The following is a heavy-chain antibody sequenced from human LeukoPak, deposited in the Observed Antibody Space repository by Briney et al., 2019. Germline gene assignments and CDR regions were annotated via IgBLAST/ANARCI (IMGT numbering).Heavy chain of an antibody. D-gene: IGHD3-22*01. V-gene: IGHV4-4*09. CDR1: GGSISSYY. Sequence: PSETLSLTCTVSGGSISSYYWSWIRQPPGKGLEWIGYIYTSGSTNYNPPLKSRVTISVDTSKNQFSLKLSSVTAADTAVYYCARGSDSSGYSYWGQGTLVTVSS. CDR3: ARGSDSSGYSY. CDR2: IYTSGST. J-gene: IGHJ4*02.